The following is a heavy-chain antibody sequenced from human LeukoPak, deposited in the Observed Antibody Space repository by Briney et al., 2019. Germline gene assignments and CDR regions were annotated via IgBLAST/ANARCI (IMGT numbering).Heavy chain of an antibody. CDR1: GYTFTSYG. CDR2: IIPIFGTA. CDR3: ARVSAAAAKTPYYYYGMDV. D-gene: IGHD6-13*01. V-gene: IGHV1-69*13. J-gene: IGHJ6*02. Sequence: ASVKVSCKASGYTFTSYGISWVRQAPGQGLEWMGGIIPIFGTANYAQKFQGRVTITADESTSTAYMELSSLRSEDTAVYYCARVSAAAAKTPYYYYGMDVWGQGTTVTVSS.